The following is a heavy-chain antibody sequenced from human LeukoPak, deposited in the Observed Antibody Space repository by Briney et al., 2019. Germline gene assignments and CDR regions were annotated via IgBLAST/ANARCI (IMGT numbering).Heavy chain of an antibody. CDR1: GGSISSYY. CDR2: IYYSGST. Sequence: PSETLSLTCTVSGGSISSYYWSWIRQPPGKGLEWIGYIYYSGSTNYNPSLKSRVTISVDTSKNQFSLKLSSVTAADTAVYYCARVAGQQLVVFDYWGQGTLVTVSS. J-gene: IGHJ4*02. CDR3: ARVAGQQLVVFDY. V-gene: IGHV4-59*01. D-gene: IGHD6-13*01.